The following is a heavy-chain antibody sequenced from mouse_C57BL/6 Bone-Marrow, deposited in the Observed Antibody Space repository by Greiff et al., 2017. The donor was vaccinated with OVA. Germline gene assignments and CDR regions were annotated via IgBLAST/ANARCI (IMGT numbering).Heavy chain of an antibody. D-gene: IGHD1-1*01. V-gene: IGHV5-12*01. CDR2: ISNGGGST. CDR3: ARGRLLFDY. J-gene: IGHJ2*01. Sequence: EVKLQESGGGLVQPGGSLKLSCAASGFTFSDYYMYWVRQTPEKRLEWVAYISNGGGSTYYPDTVKGRFTISRDNAKNTLYLQMSRLKSEDTAMYYCARGRLLFDYWGQGTTLTVSS. CDR1: GFTFSDYY.